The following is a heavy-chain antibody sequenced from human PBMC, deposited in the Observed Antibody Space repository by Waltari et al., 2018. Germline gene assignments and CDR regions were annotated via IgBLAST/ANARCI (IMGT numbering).Heavy chain of an antibody. J-gene: IGHJ4*02. CDR3: AREDNDYDSSGYFH. CDR2: ISSSGSTI. D-gene: IGHD3-22*01. CDR1: GFTFRSYE. Sequence: EVQLVESGGGLVQPGGSLRLSCAASGFTFRSYELNWVRQAPGKGLEWVSYISSSGSTIYYADSVKGRFTISRDNAKNSLYLQMNSLRAEDTAVYYCAREDNDYDSSGYFHWGQGTLVTVSS. V-gene: IGHV3-48*03.